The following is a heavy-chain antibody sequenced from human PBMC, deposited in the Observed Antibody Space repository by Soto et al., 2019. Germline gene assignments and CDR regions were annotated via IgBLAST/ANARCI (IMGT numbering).Heavy chain of an antibody. CDR2: ISYDGSNK. Sequence: QVQLVESGGGVVQPGRSLRLSCAASGFTFSSYAMHWVRQAPGKGLEWVAVISYDGSNKYYADSVKGRFTISRDNFKNTLYLQMNSLRAEDTAVYYCARDKIVEMATMDYWGQGTLGTVSS. CDR3: ARDKIVEMATMDY. V-gene: IGHV3-30-3*01. CDR1: GFTFSSYA. D-gene: IGHD3-22*01. J-gene: IGHJ4*02.